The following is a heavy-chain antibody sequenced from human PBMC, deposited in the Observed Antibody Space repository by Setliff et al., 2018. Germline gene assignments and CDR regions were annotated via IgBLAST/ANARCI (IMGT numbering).Heavy chain of an antibody. CDR1: GFTFSSYS. V-gene: IGHV3-74*01. CDR2: INGDESTT. Sequence: PGGSLRLSCEASGFTFSSYSMNWVRQVPGKGLVWVSRINGDESTTNYGGSMKGRFTISRDNAKNTVYLQMNSLRAEDTAVYYCARDREGDGNYYMDVWGKGTTVTVSS. D-gene: IGHD1-1*01. CDR3: ARDREGDGNYYMDV. J-gene: IGHJ6*03.